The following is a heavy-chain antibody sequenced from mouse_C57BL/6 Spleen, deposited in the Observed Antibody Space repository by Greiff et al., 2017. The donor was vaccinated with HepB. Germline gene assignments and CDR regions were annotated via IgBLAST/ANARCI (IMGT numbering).Heavy chain of an antibody. CDR1: GFTFSDYY. CDR3: ARDGEYYAMDY. V-gene: IGHV5-16*01. J-gene: IGHJ4*01. Sequence: EVQLVESEGGLVQPGSSMKLSCTASGFTFSDYYMAWVRQVPEKGLEWVANINYDGSSTYYLDSLKSRFIISRDNAKNILYLQMSSLKSEDTATYYCARDGEYYAMDYWGQGTSVTVSS. CDR2: INYDGSST.